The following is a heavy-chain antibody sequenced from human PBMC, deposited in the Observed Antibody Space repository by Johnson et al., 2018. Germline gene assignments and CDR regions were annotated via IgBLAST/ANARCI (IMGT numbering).Heavy chain of an antibody. CDR3: ATQHIVGVTAIDY. J-gene: IGHJ4*02. Sequence: QEQLVQSGGGVVQAGRSLGLCCAASGFTFSSYSMHWVRQAPGTGLEWVAIISYDGSNKYYADSVKVRFTISRDNSKNTLYLQMTSLRPEDTAVYYCATQHIVGVTAIDYWGQGILVTVSS. CDR1: GFTFSSYS. D-gene: IGHD2-21*02. V-gene: IGHV3-30-3*01. CDR2: ISYDGSNK.